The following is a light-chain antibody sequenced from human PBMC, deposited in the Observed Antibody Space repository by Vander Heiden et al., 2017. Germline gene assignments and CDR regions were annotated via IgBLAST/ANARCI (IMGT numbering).Light chain of an antibody. CDR2: DVS. CDR3: SSYTSSSTLWV. J-gene: IGLJ3*02. Sequence: QSALTQPASVSGSPGQSITISCTGTSSDVGGYNVVSWYQQHPGKAPKLMIFDVSNRPSGVSNRFSGSKSGNTASLTISGLQAEDEADYYCSSYTSSSTLWVFGGGTKLTVL. V-gene: IGLV2-14*01. CDR1: SSDVGGYNV.